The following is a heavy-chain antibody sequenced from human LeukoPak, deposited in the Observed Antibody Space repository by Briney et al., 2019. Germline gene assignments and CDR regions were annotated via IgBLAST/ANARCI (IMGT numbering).Heavy chain of an antibody. V-gene: IGHV1-69*13. D-gene: IGHD3-10*01. J-gene: IGHJ6*02. CDR3: ARATMVRGVIRGMGYGMDV. CDR2: IIPIFGTA. Sequence: ASVKVSCKASGGTFSSYAISWVRQGPGQGLEWMGGIIPIFGTANYAQKFQGRVTITADESTSTAYMELSSLRSEDTAVYYCARATMVRGVIRGMGYGMDVWGQGTTVTVSS. CDR1: GGTFSSYA.